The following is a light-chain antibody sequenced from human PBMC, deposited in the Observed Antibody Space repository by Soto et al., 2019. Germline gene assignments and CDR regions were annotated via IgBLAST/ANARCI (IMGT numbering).Light chain of an antibody. Sequence: QSVLTQPPSVSAAPGQKVTISCSGSSSNIEKSFVSWYRQLPGTAPRLLIYDNVERPSGIPDRFSGSKSGTSATLGITGLQTGDEAGYYCGTWDSSLKSVVFGGGTQLTVL. CDR2: DNV. V-gene: IGLV1-51*01. CDR1: SSNIEKSF. CDR3: GTWDSSLKSVV. J-gene: IGLJ2*01.